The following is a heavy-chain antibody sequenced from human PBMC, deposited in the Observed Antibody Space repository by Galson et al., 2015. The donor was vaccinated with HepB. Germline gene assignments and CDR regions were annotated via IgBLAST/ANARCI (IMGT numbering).Heavy chain of an antibody. CDR3: TRARHLARGMDV. Sequence: CAISGDSVSTNIVAWNWIRQSPSRGLEWLGRTYYRSKWYNDYAVSVQSRITINPDTSRNQFSLQLNSVTPEDTGVYYCTRARHLARGMDVWGQGTTVTGSS. D-gene: IGHD5-12*01. CDR2: TYYRSKWYN. CDR1: GDSVSTNIVA. J-gene: IGHJ6*02. V-gene: IGHV6-1*01.